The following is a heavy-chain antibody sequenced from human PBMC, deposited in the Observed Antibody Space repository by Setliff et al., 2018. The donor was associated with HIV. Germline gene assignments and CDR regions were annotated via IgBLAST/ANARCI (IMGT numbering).Heavy chain of an antibody. CDR1: GFTFSSYG. Sequence: GGSLRFSCAASGFTFSSYGMHWVRQAPGKGLEWVAVISYDGSNKYYADSVKGRFTISRDNSKNSLYLQMNSLRAEDTAVYYCARDGLEGDMAGRQRTYAFGYWGQGTLVTVSS. CDR3: ARDGLEGDMAGRQRTYAFGY. D-gene: IGHD2-15*01. J-gene: IGHJ4*02. V-gene: IGHV3-33*05. CDR2: ISYDGSNK.